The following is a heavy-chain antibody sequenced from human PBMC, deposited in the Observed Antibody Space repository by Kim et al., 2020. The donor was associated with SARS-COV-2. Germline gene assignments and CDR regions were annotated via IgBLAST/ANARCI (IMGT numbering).Heavy chain of an antibody. CDR2: IDSRGST. CDR1: GASISSGPYY. CDR3: TRSHGLGV. Sequence: SETLSLICTVSGASISSGPYYWAWIRQPPGKGLEWIGIIDSRGSTHYNPSLKSRVTISADTSRNQFSLHLSSVTATDTAVYYCTRSHGLGVWGQGTTVTVSS. J-gene: IGHJ6*01. V-gene: IGHV4-39*01.